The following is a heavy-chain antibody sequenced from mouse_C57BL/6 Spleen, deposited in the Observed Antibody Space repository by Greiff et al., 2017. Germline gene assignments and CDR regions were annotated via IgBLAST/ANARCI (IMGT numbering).Heavy chain of an antibody. Sequence: QVQLQQSGAELVKPGASVKISCKASGYAFSSYWMNWVKQRPLKGLEWIGQIYPGDGDTNYNGKFKGKATLTADKSSSTAYMQLSSLTSEDSAVYFCARHTVVEPGAMDYWGQGTSVTVSS. V-gene: IGHV1-80*01. CDR1: GYAFSSYW. CDR3: ARHTVVEPGAMDY. CDR2: IYPGDGDT. J-gene: IGHJ4*01. D-gene: IGHD1-1*01.